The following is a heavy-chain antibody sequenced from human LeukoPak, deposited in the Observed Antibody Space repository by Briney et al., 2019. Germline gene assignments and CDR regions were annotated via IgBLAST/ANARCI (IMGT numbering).Heavy chain of an antibody. CDR3: ARVGVTYYYGSGSWKFDY. CDR2: IKQDGSEK. J-gene: IGHJ4*02. D-gene: IGHD3-10*01. V-gene: IGHV3-7*01. CDR1: GFTFIGYW. Sequence: PGGPLRLSCAASGFTFIGYWWSWFPRAPGKGLGGLAKIKQDGSEKYYVNSVKGRSTISRDNAKNSLYLQMNSLRAEDTAVYYCARVGVTYYYGSGSWKFDYWGQGTLVTVSS.